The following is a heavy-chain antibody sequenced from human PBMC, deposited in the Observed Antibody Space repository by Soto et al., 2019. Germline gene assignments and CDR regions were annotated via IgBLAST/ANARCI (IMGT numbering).Heavy chain of an antibody. J-gene: IGHJ6*02. CDR3: ARDRDRLQLGGNYYYIMDV. V-gene: IGHV1-69*12. CDR2: IIPIFPTP. D-gene: IGHD4-4*01. CDR1: GGTFRSST. Sequence: QVQLVQSGAEVKKHGSSVTLSCKACGGTFRSSTISWVRQAPGQGLEWMGGIIPIFPTPDYAQKFQDRVTITADESASTAYMELSSLTSEDTAVYYCARDRDRLQLGGNYYYIMDVWGQGTTVTVSS.